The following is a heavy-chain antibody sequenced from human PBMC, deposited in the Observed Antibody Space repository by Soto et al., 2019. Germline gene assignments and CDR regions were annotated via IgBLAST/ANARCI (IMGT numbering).Heavy chain of an antibody. J-gene: IGHJ5*02. CDR2: INHSGST. V-gene: IGHV4-34*01. Sequence: PSETLSLTCAVYGGSFSGYYWSWIRQPPGKGLEWIGEINHSGSTNYNPSLKSRVTISVDTSKNQFSLKLSSVTAADTAVYYCARVWVTSWFDPWGQGTLVTVSS. CDR3: ARVWVTSWFDP. D-gene: IGHD4-17*01. CDR1: GGSFSGYY.